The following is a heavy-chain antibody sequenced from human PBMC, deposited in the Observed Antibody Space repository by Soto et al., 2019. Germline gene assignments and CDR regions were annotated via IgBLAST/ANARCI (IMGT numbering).Heavy chain of an antibody. D-gene: IGHD5-12*01. Sequence: SETLSLTCTVSGGSMRNYFWTWIRQPPGKGLEWIGYIHYSGTTYYNASLKSRVTISVDTPKNQFSLKLNSVTAADSAVYSCARGLGYYFDSWGQGTLVTVSS. CDR2: IHYSGTT. J-gene: IGHJ4*02. V-gene: IGHV4-59*12. CDR1: GGSMRNYF. CDR3: ARGLGYYFDS.